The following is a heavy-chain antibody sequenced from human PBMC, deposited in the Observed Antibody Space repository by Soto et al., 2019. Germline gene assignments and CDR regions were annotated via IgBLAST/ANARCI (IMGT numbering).Heavy chain of an antibody. D-gene: IGHD3-22*01. Sequence: GGSLRLSCAASGFTFSSYGMHWVRQAPGKGLEWVAVISYDGSNKYYADSVKGRFTISRDNSKNTLYLQMNSLRAEDTAVYYCAKDFNPAYYYDSSGQKGYWGQGTLVTVSS. J-gene: IGHJ4*02. V-gene: IGHV3-30*18. CDR3: AKDFNPAYYYDSSGQKGY. CDR2: ISYDGSNK. CDR1: GFTFSSYG.